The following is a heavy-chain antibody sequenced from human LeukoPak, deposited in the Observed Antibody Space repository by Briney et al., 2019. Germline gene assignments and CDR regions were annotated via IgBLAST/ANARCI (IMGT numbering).Heavy chain of an antibody. D-gene: IGHD1-26*01. J-gene: IGHJ4*02. CDR3: AGGRGGATTGFDH. CDR1: GYTFSGYY. Sequence: ASVKVSCKASGYTFSGYYMHWVRQAPGQGLESMGWINSNFGARNYAPKFQGRVTFSRDNSLSTAYMELSSLRSDDTAIYYCAGGRGGATTGFDHWGQGTLVTVSS. CDR2: INSNFGAR. V-gene: IGHV1-2*02.